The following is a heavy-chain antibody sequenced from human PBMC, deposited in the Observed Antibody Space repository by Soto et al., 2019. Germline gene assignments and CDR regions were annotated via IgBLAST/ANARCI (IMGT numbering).Heavy chain of an antibody. CDR1: GGSISNYY. J-gene: IGHJ5*02. D-gene: IGHD2-15*01. CDR3: ARAYCSGDTCWPHNWFDP. Sequence: QVQLQESGPELVKPSETLSLTCTVSGGSISNYYWSWIRQPPGKGLEWIGYIHYSGSTNYSPSLKSRPTISDDPSKNQFALKLGSVTAADTAVYYCARAYCSGDTCWPHNWFDPWGQGTLVTVSS. CDR2: IHYSGST. V-gene: IGHV4-59*01.